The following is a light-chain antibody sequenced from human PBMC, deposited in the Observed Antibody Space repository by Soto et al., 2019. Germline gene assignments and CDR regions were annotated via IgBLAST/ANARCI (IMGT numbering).Light chain of an antibody. V-gene: IGLV2-14*01. CDR2: EVN. CDR1: SSDVGAYIY. CDR3: VSYTSSSTYV. J-gene: IGLJ1*01. Sequence: QSALTQPASLSGAPGQSITISCTGTSSDVGAYIYVSWYQQHPGKAPKVIIYEVNNRPSGISNRFSGSKSGNTASLTISGLQAEDEADYYCVSYTSSSTYVFGTGTKVTVL.